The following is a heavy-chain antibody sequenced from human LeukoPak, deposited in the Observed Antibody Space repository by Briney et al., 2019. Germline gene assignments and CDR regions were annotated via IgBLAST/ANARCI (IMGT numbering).Heavy chain of an antibody. CDR1: GFTFSSYW. D-gene: IGHD2-2*01. CDR2: IYYSGST. J-gene: IGHJ4*02. Sequence: GSLRLSCVASGFTFSSYWMTWVRQAPGKGLEWIGSIYYSGSTYYNPSLKSRVTISVDTSKNQFSLKLSSVTAADTAVYYCARIYSNIVVVPAPDYWGQGTLVTVSS. CDR3: ARIYSNIVVVPAPDY. V-gene: IGHV4-39*07.